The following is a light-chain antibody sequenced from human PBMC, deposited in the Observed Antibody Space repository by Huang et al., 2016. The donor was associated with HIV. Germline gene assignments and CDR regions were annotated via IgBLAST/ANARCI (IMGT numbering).Light chain of an antibody. Sequence: DIQMTQSPSSLSASVGDRLTITCRASQDISSYLAWYQQKPGKVPKHLIYGASTLQSGVPSRFSGGGSGTDFTLTISSLQPEDVATYYCQKYNNAPPTFGPGTKVHI. J-gene: IGKJ3*01. CDR2: GAS. CDR3: QKYNNAPPT. V-gene: IGKV1-27*01. CDR1: QDISSY.